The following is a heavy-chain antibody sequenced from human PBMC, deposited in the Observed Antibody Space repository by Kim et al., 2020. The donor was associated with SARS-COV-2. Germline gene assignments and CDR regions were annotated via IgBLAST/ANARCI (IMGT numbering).Heavy chain of an antibody. J-gene: IGHJ5*02. CDR1: GGSFSGYY. CDR3: ARRYSSGWYDGKYNWFDP. Sequence: SETLSLTCAVYGGSFSGYYWSWIRQPPGKGLEWIGEINHSGSTNYNPSLKSRVTISVDTSKNQFSLKLSSVTAADTAVYYCARRYSSGWYDGKYNWFDPWGQGTLVTVSS. V-gene: IGHV4-34*01. D-gene: IGHD6-19*01. CDR2: INHSGST.